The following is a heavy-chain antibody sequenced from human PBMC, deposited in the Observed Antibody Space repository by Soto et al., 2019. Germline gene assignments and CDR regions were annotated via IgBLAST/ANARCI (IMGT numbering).Heavy chain of an antibody. D-gene: IGHD3-22*01. CDR1: GVSISGNLDY. V-gene: IGHV4-31*03. Sequence: QLQLQESGPGLVRPSQTLSLTCRVSGVSISGNLDYWSWIRQHPEKGLEWIGYINHSGTTYYNPSLKSRLTMSVDTSENQFSLRLSSVTAADTAIYYCVRGPSYYFDTTGYYFFDSWGQGTRVSVSS. J-gene: IGHJ4*02. CDR3: VRGPSYYFDTTGYYFFDS. CDR2: INHSGTT.